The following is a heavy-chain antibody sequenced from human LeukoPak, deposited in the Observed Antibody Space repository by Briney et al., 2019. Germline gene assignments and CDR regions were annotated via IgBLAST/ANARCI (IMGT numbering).Heavy chain of an antibody. CDR2: ISGSGGST. J-gene: IGHJ4*02. CDR1: GFIVSSNY. CDR3: AKEPGEYSSSRYFDY. D-gene: IGHD6-6*01. Sequence: GGSLRLSCAASGFIVSSNYMSWVRQAPGKGLEWVSAISGSGGSTYYADSVKGRFTISRDNSKNTLYLQMNSLRAEDTAVYYCAKEPGEYSSSRYFDYWGQGTLVTVSS. V-gene: IGHV3-23*01.